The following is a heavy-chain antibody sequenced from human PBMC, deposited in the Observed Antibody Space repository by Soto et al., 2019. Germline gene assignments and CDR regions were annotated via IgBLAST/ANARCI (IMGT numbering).Heavy chain of an antibody. CDR1: GFTFSSYE. V-gene: IGHV3-48*03. CDR3: ARTVRGVTTR. D-gene: IGHD3-10*01. J-gene: IGHJ1*01. CDR2: ISSSGSTI. Sequence: EVQLVESGGGLVQPGGSLRLSCAASGFTFSSYEMNWVRQAPGKGLEWVSYISSSGSTIYYADSVKGRFTISRDNAKNSLYLQMNSLRAADTAVYYCARTVRGVTTRWGKGTLVTVSS.